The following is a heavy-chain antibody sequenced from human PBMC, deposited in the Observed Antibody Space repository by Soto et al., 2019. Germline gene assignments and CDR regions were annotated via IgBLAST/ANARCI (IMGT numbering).Heavy chain of an antibody. V-gene: IGHV3-23*01. D-gene: IGHD1-26*01. Sequence: EVPLLESGGALVQPGGSLRLSCAASGFTFSSCAMGWVRQAPGKGLEWVSDIIDSGGSTYYADAVKGRFTISRDNYKSTLYLQMNSLRAEDTAVYYCGKGRSYYYYYGVDVWGQGTTVTVSS. J-gene: IGHJ6*02. CDR1: GFTFSSCA. CDR2: IIDSGGST. CDR3: GKGRSYYYYYGVDV.